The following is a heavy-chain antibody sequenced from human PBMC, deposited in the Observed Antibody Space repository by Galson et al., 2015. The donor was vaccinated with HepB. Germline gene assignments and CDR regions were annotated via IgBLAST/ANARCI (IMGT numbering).Heavy chain of an antibody. J-gene: IGHJ2*01. CDR3: ARDGYSSRWDVRYFDL. V-gene: IGHV3-30*04. CDR2: ILHDAHNR. D-gene: IGHD6-13*01. Sequence: SLRLSCAASGFPFSNYAMHWVRQTPGKGLEWMTVILHDAHNRYYADSVEGQFTVSRDNYKNTVYLQMNSLRPEDTAMYYCARDGYSSRWDVRYFDLWGRGTLVTVSS. CDR1: GFPFSNYA.